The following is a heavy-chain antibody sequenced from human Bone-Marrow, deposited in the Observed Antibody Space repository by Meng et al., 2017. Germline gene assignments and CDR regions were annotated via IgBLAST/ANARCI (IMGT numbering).Heavy chain of an antibody. Sequence: ASVKVSCKASGYTFTGYYMHWVRQAPGQGLEWMGRINPNSGGTNYAQKFQGRVTMTRDTSISTAYMELSRLRSDDTAVYYCARDAANIIFPDYYYYGMDVWGQGTTVTVSS. CDR3: ARDAANIIFPDYYYYGMDV. J-gene: IGHJ6*02. CDR1: GYTFTGYY. V-gene: IGHV1-2*06. D-gene: IGHD1/OR15-1a*01. CDR2: INPNSGGT.